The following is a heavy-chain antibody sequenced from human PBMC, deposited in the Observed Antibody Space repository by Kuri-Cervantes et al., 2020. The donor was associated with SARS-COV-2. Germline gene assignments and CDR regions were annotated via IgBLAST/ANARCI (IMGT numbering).Heavy chain of an antibody. CDR1: GFTFRGYS. CDR2: IDSSSYYI. D-gene: IGHD7-27*01. J-gene: IGHJ4*02. Sequence: GESLKISCAASGFTFRGYSMNWIRQAPGKGLEWVASIDSSSYYIYHADSVKGRLTISRDNAKTSVYLQMNSLKVEDTAVYYCAREEGGELGEAFDYWGQGALVTVSS. CDR3: AREEGGELGEAFDY. V-gene: IGHV3-21*01.